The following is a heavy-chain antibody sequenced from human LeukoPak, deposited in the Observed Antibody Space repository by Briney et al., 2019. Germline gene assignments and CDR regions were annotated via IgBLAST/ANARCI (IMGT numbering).Heavy chain of an antibody. CDR2: IYYTGST. J-gene: IGHJ4*02. CDR1: GGSISTYY. CDR3: ARRGRKYSGYDY. Sequence: PSETLSLTCTLSGGSISTYYWSWVRQPPGKGLEWIGYIYYTGSTDYNPSLKSRVTMSVDTSKNQFSLKLSSVTAADTAVYYCARRGRKYSGYDYWGQGTLVTVSS. D-gene: IGHD5-12*01. V-gene: IGHV4-59*12.